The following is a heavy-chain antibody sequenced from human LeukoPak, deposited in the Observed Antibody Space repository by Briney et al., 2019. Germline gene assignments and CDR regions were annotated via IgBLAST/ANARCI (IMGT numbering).Heavy chain of an antibody. CDR1: GLTFRSHS. D-gene: IGHD4-23*01. Sequence: GGSLRLSCVASGLTFRSHSMNWVRQAPGKGLEWVSSISSSSSYIYYGDSVKGRFTISRDNAKKSLHLQMNSLRAEDTAVYYCARDSVTVLTPDNWYFDLWGRGTLVTVSS. V-gene: IGHV3-21*01. CDR2: ISSSSSYI. J-gene: IGHJ2*01. CDR3: ARDSVTVLTPDNWYFDL.